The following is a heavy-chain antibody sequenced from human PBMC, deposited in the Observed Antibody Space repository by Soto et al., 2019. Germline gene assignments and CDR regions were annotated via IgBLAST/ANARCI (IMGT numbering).Heavy chain of an antibody. CDR1: GDSISSYY. J-gene: IGHJ4*02. D-gene: IGHD3-22*01. CDR3: ALRSMAVVPEY. Sequence: QVQLQESGPGLVKPSETLSLTCAVSGDSISSYYCMWIRQPPGKGLDSIGYLYYGRSANYNPSLKSRVSVSVDTSTIQCSLTLSSMTAADTAVYYCALRSMAVVPEYWGQGTLVTVSS. CDR2: LYYGRSA. V-gene: IGHV4-59*01.